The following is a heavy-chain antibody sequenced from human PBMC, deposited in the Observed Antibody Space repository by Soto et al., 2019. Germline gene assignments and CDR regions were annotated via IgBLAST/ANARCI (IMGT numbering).Heavy chain of an antibody. J-gene: IGHJ4*02. CDR1: GFTFSDYY. CDR3: AREEEEWGGGCANFDY. Sequence: QVQLVESGGGLVKPGGSLRLSCAASGFTFSDYYMSWIRQAPGKGLEWVSYMSSSGSNIKYADSVKGRFTISRDNAKNSLDLQKNRLRAEDTAVHYRAREEEEWGGGCANFDYWGQGTLVTVSS. CDR2: MSSSGSNI. D-gene: IGHD2-15*01. V-gene: IGHV3-11*01.